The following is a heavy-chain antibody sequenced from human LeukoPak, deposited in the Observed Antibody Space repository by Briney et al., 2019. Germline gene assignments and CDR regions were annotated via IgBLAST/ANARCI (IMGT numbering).Heavy chain of an antibody. CDR3: ARNIVGATSWGDFDY. V-gene: IGHV3-7*01. CDR1: GFSFSSYW. D-gene: IGHD1-26*01. J-gene: IGHJ4*02. CDR2: IKQDGSEK. Sequence: GGSLRLSCAASGFSFSSYWMSWVRQAPGKGLEWVAKIKQDGSEKYYVDSVKGRFTISRDNAKNSLYLQMNSLRAEDTAAYYCARNIVGATSWGDFDYWGQGTLVTVSS.